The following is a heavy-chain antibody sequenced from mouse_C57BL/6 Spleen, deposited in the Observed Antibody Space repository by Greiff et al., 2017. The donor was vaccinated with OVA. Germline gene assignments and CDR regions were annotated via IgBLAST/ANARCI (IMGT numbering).Heavy chain of an antibody. V-gene: IGHV1-50*01. Sequence: QVQLQQPGAELVKPGASVKLSCKASGYTFTSYWMQWVKQRPGQGLEWIGEIDPSDSYTNYNQKFKGKATLTVDTASSTAYMQLSSLTSEDSAVYYCALITTDPYFDYWGQGTTLTVSS. J-gene: IGHJ2*01. D-gene: IGHD1-1*01. CDR1: GYTFTSYW. CDR2: IDPSDSYT. CDR3: ALITTDPYFDY.